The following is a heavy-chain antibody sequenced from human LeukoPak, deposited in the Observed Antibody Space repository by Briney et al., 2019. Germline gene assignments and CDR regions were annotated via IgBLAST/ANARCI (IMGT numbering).Heavy chain of an antibody. J-gene: IGHJ4*02. D-gene: IGHD3-10*01. CDR2: ISGSGGST. CDR3: AKDPSRPLWFGEPHDY. CDR1: GFTFSSYA. V-gene: IGHV3-23*01. Sequence: GGSLRLSCAASGFTFSSYAMSWVRQAPGKGLEWASAISGSGGSTYYADSVKGRFTISRDNSKNTLYLQMNSLRAEDTAVYYCAKDPSRPLWFGEPHDYWGQGTLVTVSS.